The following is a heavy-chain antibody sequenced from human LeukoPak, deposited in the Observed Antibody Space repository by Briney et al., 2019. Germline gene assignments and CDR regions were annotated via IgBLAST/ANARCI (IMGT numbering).Heavy chain of an antibody. V-gene: IGHV4-34*01. CDR3: ARDRDSLGVIDH. CDR1: GGSFSGYY. D-gene: IGHD3-16*01. CDR2: INHSGST. Sequence: SETLSLTCAVYGGSFSGYYWSWIRQPPGKGLEWIGEINHSGSTNYNPSLKSRVTISVDTSKNQFSLKLSSVTAADTAVYYCARDRDSLGVIDHWGQGTLVTVSS. J-gene: IGHJ4*02.